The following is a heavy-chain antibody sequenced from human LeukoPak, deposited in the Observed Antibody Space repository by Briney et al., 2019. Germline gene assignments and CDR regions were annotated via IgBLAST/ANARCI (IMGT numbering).Heavy chain of an antibody. Sequence: GGSLRLSCAASGFTFDDYAMPWVRQAPGKGLEWVSGISWNSGSIGYADSVKGRFTISRDDAKNSLYLQMNSLRAEDTALYYCAKTPDGLRWSAEYFQHWGQGTLVTVSS. V-gene: IGHV3-9*01. D-gene: IGHD4-23*01. CDR1: GFTFDDYA. CDR2: ISWNSGSI. CDR3: AKTPDGLRWSAEYFQH. J-gene: IGHJ1*01.